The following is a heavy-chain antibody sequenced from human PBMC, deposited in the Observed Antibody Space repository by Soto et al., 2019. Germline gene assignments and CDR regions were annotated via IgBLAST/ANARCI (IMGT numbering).Heavy chain of an antibody. D-gene: IGHD2-21*02. Sequence: QLQLQESGPGLVKPSETLSLTCTVSGGSISSSSYYWGWIRQPPGKGLEWIGSIYYSGSTHYNPSLKSRVTISVDTSKNQCPLKLSSVTAADTAVYYCARPCLRRGGDCYPYADYWGQGTLVTVSS. V-gene: IGHV4-39*01. CDR3: ARPCLRRGGDCYPYADY. CDR2: IYYSGST. CDR1: GGSISSSSYY. J-gene: IGHJ4*02.